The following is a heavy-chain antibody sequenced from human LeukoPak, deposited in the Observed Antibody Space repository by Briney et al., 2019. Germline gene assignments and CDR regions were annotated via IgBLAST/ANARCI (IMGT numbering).Heavy chain of an antibody. V-gene: IGHV3-23*01. CDR1: GFTFSSYA. J-gene: IGHJ6*02. CDR2: ISGSGGST. Sequence: GGSLRLSCAASGFTFSSYAMSWVRQAPGKGLEWVSAISGSGGSTYYADSVKGRFTISRDNSKNTLYLQMNSLRAEDTAVYYCAKGRTESITMVRGVIITYHYYYGMDVWGQGTTVTVSS. D-gene: IGHD3-10*01. CDR3: AKGRTESITMVRGVIITYHYYYGMDV.